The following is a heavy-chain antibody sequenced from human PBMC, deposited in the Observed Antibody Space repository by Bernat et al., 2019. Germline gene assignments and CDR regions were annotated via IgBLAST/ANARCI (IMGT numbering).Heavy chain of an antibody. J-gene: IGHJ4*02. D-gene: IGHD2-15*01. Sequence: EVQLVESGGGLVQPGGSLRLSCAASGFTFSSYAMSWVRQAPGKGLEWVSAISGSGGSTYYADSVKGRFTISRHNSKNTLYLQMNSLRAEDTAVYYCARLGSYCSGGSCYPYYFDYWGQGTLVTVSS. V-gene: IGHV3-23*04. CDR2: ISGSGGST. CDR3: ARLGSYCSGGSCYPYYFDY. CDR1: GFTFSSYA.